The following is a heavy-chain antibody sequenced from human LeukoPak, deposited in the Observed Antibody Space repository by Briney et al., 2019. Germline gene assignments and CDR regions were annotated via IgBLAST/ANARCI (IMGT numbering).Heavy chain of an antibody. Sequence: SETLSLTCTVSGGSISSSSYYWGWIRQPPGKGLEWIGEINHSGSTNYNPSLKSRVTISVDTSKNQFSLKLSSVTAADTAVYYCARRGPVSSYHPITMVRGVPFDYWGQGTLVTVSS. V-gene: IGHV4-39*07. CDR3: ARRGPVSSYHPITMVRGVPFDY. CDR1: GGSISSSSYY. CDR2: INHSGST. J-gene: IGHJ4*02. D-gene: IGHD3-10*01.